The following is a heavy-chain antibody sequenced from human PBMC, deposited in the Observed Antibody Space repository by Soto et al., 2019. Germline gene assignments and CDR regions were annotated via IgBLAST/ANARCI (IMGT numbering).Heavy chain of an antibody. Sequence: EVLLLESGGGLVQPGGSLRLSCEASGFSFSSFAMNWVRQAPGKGLEWVSAIGDSGASTYYADSVKGRFTISRDNSRNTLYLQLNSLTPVDTAVYYCAKGVELAVWGNGTTVTVSS. CDR1: GFSFSSFA. CDR3: AKGVELAV. CDR2: IGDSGAST. D-gene: IGHD1-26*01. V-gene: IGHV3-23*01. J-gene: IGHJ6*04.